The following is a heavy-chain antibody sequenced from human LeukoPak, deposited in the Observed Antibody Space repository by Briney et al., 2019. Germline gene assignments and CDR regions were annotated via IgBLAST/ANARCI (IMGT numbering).Heavy chain of an antibody. CDR1: GFTFSSYG. D-gene: IGHD2-15*01. CDR2: ISSSSSYI. CDR3: ARDYDFYCTGGSCYSPRLSDY. J-gene: IGHJ4*02. Sequence: GGSLILSCAASGFTFSSYGMRWVRQAPGKGLEWVSSISSSSSYIHYADSVKGRFTISRDNAKNSLYLRMNSLRAEDTAVYYCARDYDFYCTGGSCYSPRLSDYWGQGTLVTVSS. V-gene: IGHV3-21*01.